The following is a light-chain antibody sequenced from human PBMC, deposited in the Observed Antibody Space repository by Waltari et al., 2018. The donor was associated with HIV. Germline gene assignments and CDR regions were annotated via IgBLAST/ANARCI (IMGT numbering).Light chain of an antibody. CDR1: QTVLSDSTHKNY. Sequence: DIILTQSPDTLAVSLGDRATIHCRSSQTVLSDSTHKNYLSWYQQKPGQPPKLLLYWALSRESGVPARVSGRASATDFTLTITDFQAEDAAIYFCQQYYNTPWTFGQGTRADIK. J-gene: IGKJ1*01. CDR2: WAL. CDR3: QQYYNTPWT. V-gene: IGKV4-1*01.